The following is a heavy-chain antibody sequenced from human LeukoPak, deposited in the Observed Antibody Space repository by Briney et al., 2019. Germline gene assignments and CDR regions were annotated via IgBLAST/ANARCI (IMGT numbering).Heavy chain of an antibody. Sequence: GGSLRLSCAASGFTFSSYWVSWVRQAPGKGLEWVANIKQDGSERYYVDSVKGRFTISRDNAKNSLYLQMNSLRAEDTAVYYCARDPYSSGLLTFDIWGHGTMVTVSS. CDR3: ARDPYSSGLLTFDI. J-gene: IGHJ3*02. CDR2: IKQDGSER. V-gene: IGHV3-7*03. CDR1: GFTFSSYW. D-gene: IGHD6-19*01.